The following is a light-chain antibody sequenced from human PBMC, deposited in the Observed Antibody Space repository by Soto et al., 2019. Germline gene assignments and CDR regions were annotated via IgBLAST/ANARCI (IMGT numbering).Light chain of an antibody. V-gene: IGKV3-20*01. Sequence: ESVLTQSPGTLSLSPGERATLSCRASQSVSSSYLAWYQQKPGQAPRLLLYGTSSRANAIPDRFSGSGSGTDFTLTISRLEAEDFAVYYCQQYCRTFGQGTKVEIK. CDR1: QSVSSSY. J-gene: IGKJ1*01. CDR2: GTS. CDR3: QQYCRT.